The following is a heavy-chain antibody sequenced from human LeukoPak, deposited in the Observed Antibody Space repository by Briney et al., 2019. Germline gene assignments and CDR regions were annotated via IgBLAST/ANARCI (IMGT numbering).Heavy chain of an antibody. CDR1: GGSISSHY. D-gene: IGHD3-16*01. CDR3: ASLGTGSDFDY. J-gene: IGHJ4*02. Sequence: SETLSLTCTVAGGSISSHYWSWIRQPPGKGLEWIGYVYYSGSTNYNPSLKSRVTISVDTSKNQFSLKLSSVTAADTAVYYCASLGTGSDFDYWGQGTLVTVSS. CDR2: VYYSGST. V-gene: IGHV4-59*11.